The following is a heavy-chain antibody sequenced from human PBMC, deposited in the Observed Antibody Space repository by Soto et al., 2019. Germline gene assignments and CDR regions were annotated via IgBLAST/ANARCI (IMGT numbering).Heavy chain of an antibody. V-gene: IGHV1-18*01. D-gene: IGHD2-21*02. J-gene: IGHJ1*01. CDR2: ISAYNSNT. CDR3: ARDTLRHIVVVTGYFQH. Sequence: ASVKVSCKASGYTFTSYGISWVRQAPGQGLEWMGWISAYNSNTNYAQKLQGRVTMTTDTSTSTAYMELRSLRSDDTAVYYCARDTLRHIVVVTGYFQHWGQGTLVTVSS. CDR1: GYTFTSYG.